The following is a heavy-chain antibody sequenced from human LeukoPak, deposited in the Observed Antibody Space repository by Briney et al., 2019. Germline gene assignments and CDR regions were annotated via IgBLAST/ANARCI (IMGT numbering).Heavy chain of an antibody. Sequence: GGSLRLSCAASGFTFSAYYMSWIRQAPGKGLEWVSYISSSGSTIYYADSVKGRFTISRDNAKNSLYLQMNSLRAEDTAVYYCARLWEIEDTAMVTDFDYWGQGTLVTVSS. J-gene: IGHJ4*02. CDR1: GFTFSAYY. CDR2: ISSSGSTI. D-gene: IGHD5-18*01. CDR3: ARLWEIEDTAMVTDFDY. V-gene: IGHV3-11*01.